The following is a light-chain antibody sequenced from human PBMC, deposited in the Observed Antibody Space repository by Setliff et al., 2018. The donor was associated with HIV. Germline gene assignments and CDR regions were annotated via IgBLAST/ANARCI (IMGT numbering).Light chain of an antibody. V-gene: IGKV4-1*01. CDR2: WAS. CDR1: QSVLYSSNNKNY. J-gene: IGKJ1*01. Sequence: DFVMTQSPDSLALSLGERATINCKSSQSVLYSSNNKNYLAWYQQKPGQPPKLLIYWASTRASGVPDRFSGSGSGTDFTLTISSLQAEDVAVYYCHQYFGVPWTSGLGTKVDIK. CDR3: HQYFGVPWT.